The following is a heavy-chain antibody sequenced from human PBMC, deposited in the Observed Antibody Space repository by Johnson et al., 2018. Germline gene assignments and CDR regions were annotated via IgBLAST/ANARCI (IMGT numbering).Heavy chain of an antibody. D-gene: IGHD3-3*01. CDR1: GFTFSSYA. V-gene: IGHV3-23*04. CDR2: IGAVGGST. J-gene: IGHJ6*02. CDR3: AKDKDIDPYAFWTPWGMDG. Sequence: VQLVESGGGLVQPGGSLRLACAASGFTFSSYAMTWLRQAPGKGLEWVSVIGAVGGSTYYADSVKGRFTISRDNSRNTLYLQMNSLRAEDTAGYYCAKDKDIDPYAFWTPWGMDGWGQGTTVTVS.